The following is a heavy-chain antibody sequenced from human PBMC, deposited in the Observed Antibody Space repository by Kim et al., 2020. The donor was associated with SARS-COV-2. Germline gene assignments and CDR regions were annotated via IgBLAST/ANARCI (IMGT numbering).Heavy chain of an antibody. CDR2: INHSGST. V-gene: IGHV4-34*01. J-gene: IGHJ4*02. Sequence: SETLSLTCAVYGGSFSGYYWSWIRQPPGKGLEWIGEINHSGSTNYNPSLKSRVTISVDTSKNQFSLKLSSVTAADTAVYYCARGRHDYYDSSVQNYYFDYWGQGTLVTVSS. D-gene: IGHD3-22*01. CDR3: ARGRHDYYDSSVQNYYFDY. CDR1: GGSFSGYY.